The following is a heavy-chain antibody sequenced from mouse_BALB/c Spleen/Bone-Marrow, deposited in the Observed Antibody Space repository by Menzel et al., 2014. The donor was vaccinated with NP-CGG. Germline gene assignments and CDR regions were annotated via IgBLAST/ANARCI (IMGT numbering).Heavy chain of an antibody. CDR3: FRSPVQLNF. V-gene: IGHV14-3*02. CDR1: GFNIKDAY. Sequence: LVVSGAELVKPGASVKLSCTAYGFNIKDAYVHWVRQRPEQGLEWIGRSTPANGNTDYDPKFQGKATLTADTSSNTAYLQLSSLTSDDPAGYYCFRSPVQLNFWGLGSLVTVSA. CDR2: STPANGNT. D-gene: IGHD1-1*01. J-gene: IGHJ3*01.